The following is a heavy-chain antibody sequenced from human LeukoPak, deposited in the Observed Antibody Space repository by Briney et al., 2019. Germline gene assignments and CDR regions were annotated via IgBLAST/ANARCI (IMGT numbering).Heavy chain of an antibody. CDR3: ARQRRTGDLG. V-gene: IGHV4-39*01. D-gene: IGHD7-27*01. CDR2: IYYSGST. Sequence: SETLSLTCTVSGGSISSSSYYWGWIRQPPGKGLEWIGSIYYSGSTYYNPSLKSRVTISVDTSNNQFSLKLSFVTAADTAVYYCARQRRTGDLGWGQGTLVTVSS. CDR1: GGSISSSSYY. J-gene: IGHJ4*02.